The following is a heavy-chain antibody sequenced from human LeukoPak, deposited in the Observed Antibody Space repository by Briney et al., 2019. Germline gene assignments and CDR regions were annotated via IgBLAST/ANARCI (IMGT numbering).Heavy chain of an antibody. D-gene: IGHD3-3*01. Sequence: GGSLRLSCAASGFTFRSYAMSWVREAPGKGLEWGSAISGSGGSTYYADSVKGRFTISRDNSKNTLYLQMNSMRAEDTAVYYCAKDLSAGYDFWSGYYAFDIWGQGTMVTVSS. CDR1: GFTFRSYA. CDR2: ISGSGGST. V-gene: IGHV3-23*01. J-gene: IGHJ3*02. CDR3: AKDLSAGYDFWSGYYAFDI.